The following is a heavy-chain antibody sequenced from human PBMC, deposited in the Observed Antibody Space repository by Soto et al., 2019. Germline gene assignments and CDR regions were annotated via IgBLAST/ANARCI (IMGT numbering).Heavy chain of an antibody. V-gene: IGHV3-33*01. Sequence: GGSLRLSCAASGFTFSSYGMHWVRQAPGKGLEWVAVIWYDGSNKYYADSMKGRFTISRDNSKNTLYLQMNSLRAEDTAVYYCARESGSGYCSGGSCTYYYYYGMDVWCQGTTLTVSS. CDR2: IWYDGSNK. CDR1: GFTFSSYG. CDR3: ARESGSGYCSGGSCTYYYYYGMDV. D-gene: IGHD2-15*01. J-gene: IGHJ6*02.